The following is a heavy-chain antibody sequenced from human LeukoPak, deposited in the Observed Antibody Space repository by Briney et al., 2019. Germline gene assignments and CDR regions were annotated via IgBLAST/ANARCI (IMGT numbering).Heavy chain of an antibody. D-gene: IGHD2-15*01. CDR1: GYSFTSYW. CDR3: ARRLRYCSGGSCYTYYYGMDV. Sequence: GESLKISCKGSGYSFTSYWIGWVRQMPGKGLEWMGIIYPGDSDTRYSPSFQDQVTISADKSISTAYLQWSSLKASDTAMYYCARRLRYCSGGSCYTYYYGMDVWGQGTTVTVSS. V-gene: IGHV5-51*01. J-gene: IGHJ6*02. CDR2: IYPGDSDT.